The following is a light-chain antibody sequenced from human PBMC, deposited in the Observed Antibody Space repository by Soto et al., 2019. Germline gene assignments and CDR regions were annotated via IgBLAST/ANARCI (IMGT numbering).Light chain of an antibody. J-gene: IGKJ1*01. CDR3: QKYNSAPRA. CDR1: QGISNY. V-gene: IGKV1-27*01. CDR2: AAS. Sequence: DIQMTQSPSSLSASVGDRVTITCRASQGISNYLAWYQHKPGKVPQLLIYAASTLLSGVPSRFSGSGSGTDFNLTISSLQPEDVATYYCQKYNSAPRAFGQGTKVEIK.